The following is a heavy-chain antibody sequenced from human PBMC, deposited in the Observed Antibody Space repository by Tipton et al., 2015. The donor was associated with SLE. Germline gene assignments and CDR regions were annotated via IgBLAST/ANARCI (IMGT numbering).Heavy chain of an antibody. CDR2: VYYSGTT. CDR1: SGSITSYY. CDR3: ATSRVWGVVTQYFHH. V-gene: IGHV4-59*12. J-gene: IGHJ1*01. D-gene: IGHD3-10*01. Sequence: LRLSCNASSGSITSYYWNWIRQFPGKGLEWIGNVYYSGTTNYDPSLKSRVTISSDTSKNQFSLKLTSVTAADTALYFCATSRVWGVVTQYFHHWGQGTLVTVSS.